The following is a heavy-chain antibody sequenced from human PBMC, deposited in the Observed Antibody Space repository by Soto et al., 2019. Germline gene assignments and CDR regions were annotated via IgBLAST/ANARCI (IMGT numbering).Heavy chain of an antibody. Sequence: EVQLLESGGGLVQPGGSLRLSCGASGFTFNRHGMSWVRQAPGKGLEWVSAITASGGTTYYADSVKGRFTISRDNSKGTLFLQMNSLLAEDTAIYYCAKGMGGWVTQYYFDYWGQGALVTVSS. CDR3: AKGMGGWVTQYYFDY. CDR1: GFTFNRHG. V-gene: IGHV3-23*01. J-gene: IGHJ4*02. CDR2: ITASGGTT. D-gene: IGHD2-21*02.